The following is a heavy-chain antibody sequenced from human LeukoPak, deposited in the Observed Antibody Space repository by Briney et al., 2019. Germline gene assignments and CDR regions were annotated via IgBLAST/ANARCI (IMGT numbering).Heavy chain of an antibody. Sequence: GGSLRPSCAASGFTFCSYEMNWVRQAPGKGLVWVSYISSSGSTIYYEDSVKGRFTISRANAKNSLDLQMQRPRAEDTAVYYCARDMGDYYYYYMDVWGKGTTVTVSS. J-gene: IGHJ6*03. CDR3: ARDMGDYYYYYMDV. V-gene: IGHV3-48*03. D-gene: IGHD2-21*01. CDR1: GFTFCSYE. CDR2: ISSSGSTI.